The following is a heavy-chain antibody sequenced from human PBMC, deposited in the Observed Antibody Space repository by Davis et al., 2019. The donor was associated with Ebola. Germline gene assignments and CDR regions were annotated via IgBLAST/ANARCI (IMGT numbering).Heavy chain of an antibody. V-gene: IGHV4-39*07. D-gene: IGHD3-9*01. CDR3: ARSHSDWLLPFDY. Sequence: SETLSLTCTVSGGPISSSTHYWSWIRQTPGKGLEWIGEINHSGSTNYKLSLKSRVTISVDTSKNQCSLKLSSVTAADTALYYCARSHSDWLLPFDYWGQGTLATVSS. CDR1: GGPISSSTHY. J-gene: IGHJ4*02. CDR2: INHSGST.